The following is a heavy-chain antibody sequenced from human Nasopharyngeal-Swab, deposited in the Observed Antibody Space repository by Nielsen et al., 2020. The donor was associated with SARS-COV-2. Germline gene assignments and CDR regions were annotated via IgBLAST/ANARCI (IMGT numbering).Heavy chain of an antibody. CDR3: ARGVEVGVPYYYYGMDV. CDR1: GFTFGDYA. Sequence: GESLKISCTASGFTFGDYAMRWVRQAPGKGLEWVSSISSSSSYIYYADSVKGRFTISRDNAKNSLYLQMNSLRAEDTAVYYCARGVEVGVPYYYYGMDVWGQGTTVTVSS. CDR2: ISSSSSYI. J-gene: IGHJ6*02. V-gene: IGHV3-21*01. D-gene: IGHD3-3*01.